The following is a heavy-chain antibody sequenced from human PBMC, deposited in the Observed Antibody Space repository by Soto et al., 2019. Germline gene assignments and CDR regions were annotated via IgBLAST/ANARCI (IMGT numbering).Heavy chain of an antibody. CDR2: ISGSGGST. CDR1: GFTFSSYA. Sequence: EVQLLESGGGLVQPGGSLRLSCAASGFTFSSYAMSWVRQAPGKGLEWVSAISGSGGSTYYADSVKGRFTISRDNSKNTLYLQMNSLRDEDTAVYYCAKARAQYYDFWSGYPVDYWGQGTLVTVSS. V-gene: IGHV3-23*01. CDR3: AKARAQYYDFWSGYPVDY. J-gene: IGHJ4*02. D-gene: IGHD3-3*01.